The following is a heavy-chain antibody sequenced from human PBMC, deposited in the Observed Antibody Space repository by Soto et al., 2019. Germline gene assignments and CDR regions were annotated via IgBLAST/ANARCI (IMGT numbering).Heavy chain of an antibody. J-gene: IGHJ4*02. Sequence: QVQLVESGGGVVQPGRSLRLSCAASGFTFSSYAMHWVRQAQGKGLEWVAVISYDGSNKYYADSVKGRFTISRDNSKNTLYLQMNCLRAEDTAVYYCARCPFNYYDSSGYYYFDYWGQGTLVTVSS. CDR1: GFTFSSYA. D-gene: IGHD3-22*01. V-gene: IGHV3-30-3*01. CDR2: ISYDGSNK. CDR3: ARCPFNYYDSSGYYYFDY.